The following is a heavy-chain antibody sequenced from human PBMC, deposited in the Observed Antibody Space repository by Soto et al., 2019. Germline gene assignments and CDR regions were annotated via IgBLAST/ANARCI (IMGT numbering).Heavy chain of an antibody. V-gene: IGHV3-21*01. CDR2: ISSSSSYK. CDR1: GFTFSSYS. Sequence: EVQLVESGGGLVKPGGSLRLSCAASGFTFSSYSMNWVRQAPGKGLEWVSSISSSSSYKYYADSVKGRFTISRDNAKNSLYLQMNRLRAEDTAVYYCARTNAGTWMEVGMDVWGQGSTVTVSS. CDR3: ARTNAGTWMEVGMDV. J-gene: IGHJ6*02. D-gene: IGHD5-12*01.